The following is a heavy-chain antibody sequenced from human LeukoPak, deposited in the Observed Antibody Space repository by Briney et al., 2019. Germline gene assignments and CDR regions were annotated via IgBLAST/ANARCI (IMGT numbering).Heavy chain of an antibody. CDR3: AKDFGARRGLYYFDY. Sequence: GGSLRLSCAASGFTFDDYGMSWARQAPGKGLEWVFCINWNGGSTGYADSVKGRLTISSDNAKNSLYLQMNSLRAEDTALYYYAKDFGARRGLYYFDYWGQGPLVTVS. V-gene: IGHV3-20*04. CDR1: GFTFDDYG. D-gene: IGHD3-16*01. CDR2: INWNGGST. J-gene: IGHJ4*02.